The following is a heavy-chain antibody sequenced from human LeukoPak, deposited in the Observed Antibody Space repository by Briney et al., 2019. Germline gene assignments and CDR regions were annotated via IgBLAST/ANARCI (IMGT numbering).Heavy chain of an antibody. CDR1: GYTFTGYY. J-gene: IGHJ5*02. CDR3: ARGYCSSTSCYEGNWFDP. D-gene: IGHD2-2*01. V-gene: IGHV1-2*04. CDR2: INPNSGGT. Sequence: ASVKVSCKASGYTFTGYYMHWVRQAPGQGLEWIGWINPNSGGTNYAQKFQGWVTMTRDTSISTAYMELSRLRSDDTAVYYCARGYCSSTSCYEGNWFDPWGQGTLVTVSS.